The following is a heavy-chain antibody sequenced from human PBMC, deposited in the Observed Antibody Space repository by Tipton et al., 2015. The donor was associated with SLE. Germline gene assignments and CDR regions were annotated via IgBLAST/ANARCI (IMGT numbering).Heavy chain of an antibody. D-gene: IGHD4-17*01. V-gene: IGHV4-39*07. CDR3: ARGRDYGGWFDP. J-gene: IGHJ5*02. Sequence: TLSLTCAVSGDSISSSSSYWGWIRQSPGKGLEWIGNIDYVGSTFYSPSLKSRVTISVDTSKDQFSLKLNSVTAADTAVYYCARGRDYGGWFDPWGQGTLVTVSS. CDR2: IDYVGST. CDR1: GDSISSSSSY.